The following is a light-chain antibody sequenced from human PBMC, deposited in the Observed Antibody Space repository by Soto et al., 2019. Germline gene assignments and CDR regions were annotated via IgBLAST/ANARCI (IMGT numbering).Light chain of an antibody. CDR2: WTS. CDR1: QSVLYSSNNKNY. CDR3: QQYYNTPFT. Sequence: DIVMTRSPDSLAVSLGERATINCKSSQSVLYSSNNKNYLAWYQQKPGQPPKLLIYWTSTRESGVPDRFSGSGSGTDFTLTISSLQAEDVAVYYCQQYYNTPFTFGPGTKVDIK. J-gene: IGKJ3*01. V-gene: IGKV4-1*01.